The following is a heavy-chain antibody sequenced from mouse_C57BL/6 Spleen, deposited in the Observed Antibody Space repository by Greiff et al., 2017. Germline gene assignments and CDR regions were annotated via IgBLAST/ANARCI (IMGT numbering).Heavy chain of an antibody. CDR2: IYPGSGST. CDR3: AREIYYGSSYGQFAY. CDR1: GYTFTSYW. Sequence: QVQLQQPGAELVKPGASVKMSCKASGYTFTSYWITWVKQRPGQGLEWIGDIYPGSGSTNYNEKFKSKATLTVDTSSSTAYMQLSSLTSEDSAVYYCAREIYYGSSYGQFAYWGQGTLVTVSA. D-gene: IGHD1-1*01. J-gene: IGHJ3*01. V-gene: IGHV1-55*01.